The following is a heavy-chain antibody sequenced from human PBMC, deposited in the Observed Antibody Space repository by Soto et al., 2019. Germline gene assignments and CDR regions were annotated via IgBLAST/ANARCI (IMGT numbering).Heavy chain of an antibody. CDR2: INHRGGA. CDR1: NLSFTYYC. J-gene: IGHJ5*02. Sequence: PLETLSLTCAAHNLSFTYYCWTWIRPSPGRGLEWICEINHRGGATYDPSLSRRVTISIDTSKTPFSLSLRSLPAADTAVYYCVARGMTYDFLSGPHPIDPWGHGTLVTVSS. V-gene: IGHV4-34*01. CDR3: VARGMTYDFLSGPHPIDP. D-gene: IGHD3-3*01.